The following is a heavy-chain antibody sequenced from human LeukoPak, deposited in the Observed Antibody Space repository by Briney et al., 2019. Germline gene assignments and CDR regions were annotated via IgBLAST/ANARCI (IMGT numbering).Heavy chain of an antibody. CDR1: GGSISSTSYY. D-gene: IGHD6-13*01. J-gene: IGHJ4*02. CDR3: TREYSSSPDY. V-gene: IGHV4-39*02. CDR2: IYWRGRT. Sequence: SETLSLTCTVSGGSISSTSYYWGWIRQPPGKGLEWIGSIYWRGRTYYNPSLKSRVTISVDTSKNQFSLKLSSVTAADTAVYYCTREYSSSPDYWGQGTLVTVSS.